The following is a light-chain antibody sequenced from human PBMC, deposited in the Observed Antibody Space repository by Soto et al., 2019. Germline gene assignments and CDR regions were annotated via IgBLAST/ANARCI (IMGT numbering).Light chain of an antibody. J-gene: IGLJ2*01. CDR3: CSFAGL. CDR1: SSDVGRYNY. Sequence: QSALTQPRSVSGSPGQSVALSCAGTSSDVGRYNYVSWYQQYPGKAPKLIIYDVTKRPSGVPDRFSGSKSGNTASLTISGLQAEDEADYYCCSFAGLFGGGTKVTGL. V-gene: IGLV2-11*01. CDR2: DVT.